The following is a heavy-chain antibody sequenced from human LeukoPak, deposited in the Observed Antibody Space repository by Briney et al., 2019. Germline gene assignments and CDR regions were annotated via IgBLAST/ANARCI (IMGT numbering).Heavy chain of an antibody. CDR2: IGFSGNI. V-gene: IGHV4-4*09. J-gene: IGHJ4*02. CDR3: ARLDCVVGGCYNY. D-gene: IGHD2-21*01. Sequence: PSETLSLTCFVSGNSITTDSWSWIRHPPGKGLEWIGSIGFSGNINYNPSMKSRVTISIDTSRKQVSLKLRSVTAADTAVYYCARLDCVVGGCYNYWARGSLAAVSS. CDR1: GNSITTDS.